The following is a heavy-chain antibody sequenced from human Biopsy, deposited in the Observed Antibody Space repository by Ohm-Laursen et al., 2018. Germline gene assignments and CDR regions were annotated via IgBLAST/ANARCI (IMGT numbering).Heavy chain of an antibody. V-gene: IGHV4-39*01. CDR1: GGSISNNNYY. CDR2: IFYRGST. Sequence: GTLSLTWTVSGGSISNNNYYWGWIRQPPGKGLEWIGSIFYRGSTHYKPSLKSRVNISVDTSKNQFSLKLNSVAAADTAVYYCARDYDTSGYYYVSWGQGTLVTVSS. J-gene: IGHJ5*02. CDR3: ARDYDTSGYYYVS. D-gene: IGHD3-22*01.